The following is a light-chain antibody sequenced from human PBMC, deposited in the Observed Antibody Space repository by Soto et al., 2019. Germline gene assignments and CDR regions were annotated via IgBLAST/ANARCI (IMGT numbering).Light chain of an antibody. Sequence: DIQMPQSPSSLSASVGDRVTITCRASQGISNYLAWYQQQPGKVPKLLIYVASTLQSGVPSRFSGSGSGTDFTLTISSLQPEDVATYYCQKYTSAPWTFGQGTKVEIK. CDR3: QKYTSAPWT. CDR1: QGISNY. V-gene: IGKV1-27*01. CDR2: VAS. J-gene: IGKJ1*01.